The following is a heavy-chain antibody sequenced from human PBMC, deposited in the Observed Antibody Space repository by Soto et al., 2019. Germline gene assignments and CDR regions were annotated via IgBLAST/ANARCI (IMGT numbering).Heavy chain of an antibody. CDR1: GGTFTSYA. D-gene: IGHD6-6*01. J-gene: IGHJ6*02. CDR2: IIPIFGTA. CDR3: ARDHSSSPKRMDV. V-gene: IGHV1-69*13. Sequence: SVKVSCKASGGTFTSYAISWVRQAPGQGLEWMGWIIPIFGTANYAQKFQGRVTITADESTSTAYMELSSLRSEDTAVYYCARDHSSSPKRMDVWGQGTTVTVSS.